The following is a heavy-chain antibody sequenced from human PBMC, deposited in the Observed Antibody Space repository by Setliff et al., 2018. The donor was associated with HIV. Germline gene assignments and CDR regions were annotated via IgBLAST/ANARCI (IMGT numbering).Heavy chain of an antibody. V-gene: IGHV4-61*02. CDR2: IYTSGST. CDR3: ARANDYGDYDLDC. D-gene: IGHD4-17*01. CDR1: GGSIRSGSYY. Sequence: PSETLSLTCTVSGGSIRSGSYYWSWIRQPAGKGLEWIGRIYTSGSTNYNPSLKSRVTISVDTSKNQFSLKVTSVTAADTALYYCARANDYGDYDLDCWGQGTLVTVSS. J-gene: IGHJ4*02.